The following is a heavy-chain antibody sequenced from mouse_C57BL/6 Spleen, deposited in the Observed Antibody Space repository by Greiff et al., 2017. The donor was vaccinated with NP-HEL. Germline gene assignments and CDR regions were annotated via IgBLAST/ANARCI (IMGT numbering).Heavy chain of an antibody. J-gene: IGHJ3*01. D-gene: IGHD1-1*01. V-gene: IGHV6-3*01. CDR3: TVLGSSFGFAY. CDR1: GFTFSNYW. CDR2: IRLKSDNYAT. Sequence: EVKLEESGGGLVQPGGSMKLSCVASGFTFSNYWMNWVRQSPEKGLEWVAQIRLKSDNYATHYAESVKGRFTISRDDSKSSVYLQMNNLRAEDTGIYYCTVLGSSFGFAYWGQGTLVTVSA.